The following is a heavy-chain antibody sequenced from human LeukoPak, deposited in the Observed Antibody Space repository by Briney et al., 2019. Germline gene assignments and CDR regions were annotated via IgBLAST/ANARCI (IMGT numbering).Heavy chain of an antibody. D-gene: IGHD3-3*01. J-gene: IGHJ4*02. CDR1: GGSISSYY. CDR3: AAQLRSGH. Sequence: SETLSLTCTVSGGSISSYYWSWIRQPPGKGLEWIGSIYYSGSTYYNPSLKSRVTISVDTSKNQFSLKLSSVTAADTAVYYCAAQLRSGHWGQGTLVTVSS. V-gene: IGHV4-59*05. CDR2: IYYSGST.